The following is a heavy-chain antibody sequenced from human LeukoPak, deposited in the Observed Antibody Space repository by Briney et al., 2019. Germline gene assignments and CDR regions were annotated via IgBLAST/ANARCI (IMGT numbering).Heavy chain of an antibody. Sequence: ASVKVSCKASGYTFTSYDINWVRQATGQGLEWKGWMNPNSGNTGYAQKFQGRVTITRNTSISTAYMELSSLRSEDTAVYYCARLIAAAGTVNWFDPWGQGTLVTVSS. CDR2: MNPNSGNT. J-gene: IGHJ5*02. CDR3: ARLIAAAGTVNWFDP. CDR1: GYTFTSYD. V-gene: IGHV1-8*03. D-gene: IGHD6-13*01.